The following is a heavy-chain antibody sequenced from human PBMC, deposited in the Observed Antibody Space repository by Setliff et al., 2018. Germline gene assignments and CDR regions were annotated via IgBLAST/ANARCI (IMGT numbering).Heavy chain of an antibody. J-gene: IGHJ4*02. CDR1: GGSISSATSY. Sequence: ASETLSLTCIVSGGSISSATSYWNWIRQPAGKELEWIGRIYAIRSTNYNPSLKSQVTISLDTSNNQFSLKLSSVTAADTAVYYCARVGGLLVATMPFDYWGPGTLVTVSS. V-gene: IGHV4-61*02. D-gene: IGHD5-12*01. CDR2: IYAIRST. CDR3: ARVGGLLVATMPFDY.